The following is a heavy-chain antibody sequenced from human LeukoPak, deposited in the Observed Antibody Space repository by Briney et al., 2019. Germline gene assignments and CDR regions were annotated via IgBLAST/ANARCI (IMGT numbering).Heavy chain of an antibody. CDR2: ISWNSGSI. J-gene: IGHJ4*02. Sequence: GRSLRLSCAASGFTFDDYAMHWVRQAPGKGLEWVSGISWNSGSIGYADSVKGRFTISRDNAKNSLYLQMNSLRAEDMALYYCAKGHLLYHFFDYWGQGTLVTVSS. D-gene: IGHD2/OR15-2a*01. V-gene: IGHV3-9*03. CDR3: AKGHLLYHFFDY. CDR1: GFTFDDYA.